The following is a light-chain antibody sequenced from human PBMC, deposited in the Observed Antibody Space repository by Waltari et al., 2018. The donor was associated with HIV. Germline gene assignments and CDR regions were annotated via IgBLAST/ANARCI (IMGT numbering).Light chain of an antibody. CDR3: QQYNGWPPT. CDR1: QDIYIN. V-gene: IGKV3-15*01. Sequence: EIIMTQSPATVSVSPGERATLSCRASQDIYINLAWCQLKPGQAPRNLIYGASTRATGIPARFSGSGSGTEFTLTINSLQSEDFAIYFCQQYNGWPPTFGQGTKV. J-gene: IGKJ1*01. CDR2: GAS.